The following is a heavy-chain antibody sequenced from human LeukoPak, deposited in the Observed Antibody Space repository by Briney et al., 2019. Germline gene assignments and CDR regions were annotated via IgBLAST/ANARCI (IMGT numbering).Heavy chain of an antibody. V-gene: IGHV3-74*01. CDR3: ARGVSLESGNFQY. CDR1: GFTFSNYR. D-gene: IGHD3-3*01. J-gene: IGHJ1*01. Sequence: GGSLRLSCAASGFTFSNYRMHWVRQAPGKGLVWVSLMNGDGSVKNYADSVEGRFTISRDNTRNTLYPQMNILRAEDTAVYYCARGVSLESGNFQYWGQGTLVTVSS. CDR2: MNGDGSVK.